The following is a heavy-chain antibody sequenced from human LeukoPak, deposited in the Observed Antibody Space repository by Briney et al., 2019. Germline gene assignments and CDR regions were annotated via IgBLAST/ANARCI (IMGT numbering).Heavy chain of an antibody. J-gene: IGHJ4*02. Sequence: SETLSLTCTVSGGSISSSSYYWGWIRQPPGKGLEWIGSIYYSGSTYYNPSLKSRVTISVDTSKNQFSLKLSSVTAADTAVYYCARGLRIDIVATPNGGHDYWGQGTLVTVSS. CDR1: GGSISSSSYY. CDR2: IYYSGST. CDR3: ARGLRIDIVATPNGGHDY. V-gene: IGHV4-39*07. D-gene: IGHD5-12*01.